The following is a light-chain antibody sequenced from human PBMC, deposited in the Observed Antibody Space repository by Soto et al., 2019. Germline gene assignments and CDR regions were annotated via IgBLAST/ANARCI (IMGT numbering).Light chain of an antibody. CDR2: KDS. V-gene: IGLV3-1*01. CDR1: KLGDKY. Sequence: SYELTQPPSVSVSPGQTASITCSGDKLGDKYACWYQQKPGQSPVLVIYKDSKRPSGIPERFSGSNSGNTATLTISGTQAMDDADYYCQAWDSTPYVFGTGTKLTVL. CDR3: QAWDSTPYV. J-gene: IGLJ1*01.